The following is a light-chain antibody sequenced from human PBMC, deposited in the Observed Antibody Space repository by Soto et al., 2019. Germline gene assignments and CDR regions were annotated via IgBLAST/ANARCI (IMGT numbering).Light chain of an antibody. CDR2: GAS. J-gene: IGKJ4*01. Sequence: EIVLTQSPGTLSLSPGERATLSCRASQSVSSSYLAWYQQKPGQAPRLLIYGASSRATGIPDRFSGSGSGTDFPLTISRLEPEDFAVYYCQQDGSSRLTFGVGTKVEIK. CDR3: QQDGSSRLT. CDR1: QSVSSSY. V-gene: IGKV3-20*01.